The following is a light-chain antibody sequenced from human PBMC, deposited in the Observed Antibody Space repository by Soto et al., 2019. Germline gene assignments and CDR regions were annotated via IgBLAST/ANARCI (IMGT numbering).Light chain of an antibody. CDR2: AAS. CDR3: QQLNSYPLT. J-gene: IGKJ2*01. V-gene: IGKV1-9*01. Sequence: DIQLTQSPSFLSASVGDRVTITCRASQGISSYLVWYQQKPGKAPKVLIYAASTLQSGVPSRFSGSGSGTEFTLTISSLQPEDFATYYCQQLNSYPLTFGQGTKLEIK. CDR1: QGISSY.